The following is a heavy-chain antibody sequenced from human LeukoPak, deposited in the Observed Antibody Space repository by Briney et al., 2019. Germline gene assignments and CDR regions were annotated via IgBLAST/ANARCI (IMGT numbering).Heavy chain of an antibody. CDR3: AREPRAAATYFDY. CDR2: IIPIFGTA. J-gene: IGHJ4*02. V-gene: IGHV1-69*06. D-gene: IGHD2-15*01. Sequence: ASVKVSCKASGYTFTGYYMHWVRQAPGQGLEWMGGIIPIFGTANYAQKFQGRVTITADKSTSTAYMELSSLRSEDTAVYYCAREPRAAATYFDYWGQGTLVTVSS. CDR1: GYTFTGYY.